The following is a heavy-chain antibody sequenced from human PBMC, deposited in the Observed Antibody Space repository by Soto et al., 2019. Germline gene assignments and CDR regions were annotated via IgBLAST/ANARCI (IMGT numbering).Heavy chain of an antibody. V-gene: IGHV1-18*01. J-gene: IGHJ5*01. CDR3: ARTRVYNKFDS. D-gene: IGHD4-4*01. CDR1: GYTFSTYG. Sequence: ASVKVSCKASGYTFSTYGTSWVRQAPGQGLEWLGWVNPHTARSNYAQKFQGRVTMTTDTSTTTAYMELKSLTFDDTATYFCARTRVYNKFDSWGQGTLVTVSS. CDR2: VNPHTARS.